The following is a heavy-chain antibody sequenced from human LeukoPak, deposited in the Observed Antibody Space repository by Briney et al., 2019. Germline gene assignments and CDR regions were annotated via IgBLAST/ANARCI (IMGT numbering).Heavy chain of an antibody. D-gene: IGHD2-21*02. CDR3: ARDCGGDSYLGAFDI. J-gene: IGHJ3*02. V-gene: IGHV4-59*13. CDR1: GGSIHTYY. CDR2: VYYSGTA. Sequence: SETLSLTCSVSGGSIHTYYWTWIRQPPGKGLEWIGNVYYSGTAYYNPSLKSRLTISVDTSKNQFSLKLNSVTAADTAVYFCARDCGGDSYLGAFDIWGQGTVVTVSS.